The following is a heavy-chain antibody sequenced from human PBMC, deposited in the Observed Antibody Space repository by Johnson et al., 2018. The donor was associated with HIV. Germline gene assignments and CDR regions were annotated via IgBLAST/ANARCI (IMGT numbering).Heavy chain of an antibody. Sequence: EVQVVESGGGLVKPGKSLRLSCEASGFNFNHAWMSWVRQAPGKGLEWVGRIISERDGGTTDYSAPVKDRFPISRADSTNTLYLQMNSLKTEDTAVYYFTTLSGSYYDSGGSCYSVDAFDIWGQGTMVTVSS. CDR1: GFNFNHAW. CDR3: TTLSGSYYDSGGSCYSVDAFDI. D-gene: IGHD2-15*01. CDR2: IISERDGGTT. V-gene: IGHV3-15*01. J-gene: IGHJ3*02.